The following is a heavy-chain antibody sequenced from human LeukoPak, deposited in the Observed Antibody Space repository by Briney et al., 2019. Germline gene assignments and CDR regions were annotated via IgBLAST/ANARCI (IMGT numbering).Heavy chain of an antibody. D-gene: IGHD2-2*01. CDR2: ISAYNGNT. CDR1: GYTFTSYG. Sequence: GASVKVSCKASGYTFTSYGISWVRQAPGQGLEWMGWISAYNGNTNYAQKLQGRVTMTTDTSTSTAYMELRSLRSDDTAVYYCARDQDIVVVPAAIPLGYWGQGTLVTVSS. CDR3: ARDQDIVVVPAAIPLGY. V-gene: IGHV1-18*01. J-gene: IGHJ4*02.